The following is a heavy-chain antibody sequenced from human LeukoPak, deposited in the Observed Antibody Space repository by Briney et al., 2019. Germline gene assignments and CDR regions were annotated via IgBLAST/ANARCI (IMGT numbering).Heavy chain of an antibody. D-gene: IGHD1-1*01. CDR3: ATLNWNYVDY. J-gene: IGHJ4*02. CDR2: INPNSGGT. CDR1: GYTFTGYY. Sequence: ASVKVSCKASGYTFTGYYMHWVRQAPGHGLEWMGWINPNSGGTNYAQKLQGRVTMTRDTSISTAYMELSRLRSDDAAVYYCATLNWNYVDYWGQGTLVTVSS. V-gene: IGHV1-2*02.